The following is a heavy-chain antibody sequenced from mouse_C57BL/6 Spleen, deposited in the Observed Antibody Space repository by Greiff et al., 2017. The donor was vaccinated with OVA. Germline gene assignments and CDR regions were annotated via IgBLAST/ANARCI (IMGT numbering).Heavy chain of an antibody. CDR2: INPSSGYT. Sequence: QVQLQQSGADLARPGASVKMSCKASGYTFPSYTMHWVKQRPGQGLEWIGYINPSSGYTKYNQKFKDKATLTADKSSSTAYMQLSSLTSEDSAVYYCARSDLYGNFGSFDYWGQGTTLTVSS. J-gene: IGHJ2*01. CDR3: ARSDLYGNFGSFDY. D-gene: IGHD2-1*01. CDR1: GYTFPSYT. V-gene: IGHV1-4*01.